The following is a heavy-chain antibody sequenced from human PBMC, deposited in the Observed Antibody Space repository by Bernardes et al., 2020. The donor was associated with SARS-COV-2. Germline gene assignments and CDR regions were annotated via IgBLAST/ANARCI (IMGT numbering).Heavy chain of an antibody. CDR1: GFTFSSYA. V-gene: IGHV3-23*01. Sequence: GGSLRLSCAASGFTFSSYAMSWVRQAPGKGLEWVSAISGSGGSTYYADSVKGRFTISRDNSKNTLYLQMNSLRAEDTALYYCAKGGPAGTIFGVVIIEDAFDIWGQGTMVTVSS. D-gene: IGHD3-3*01. J-gene: IGHJ3*02. CDR3: AKGGPAGTIFGVVIIEDAFDI. CDR2: ISGSGGST.